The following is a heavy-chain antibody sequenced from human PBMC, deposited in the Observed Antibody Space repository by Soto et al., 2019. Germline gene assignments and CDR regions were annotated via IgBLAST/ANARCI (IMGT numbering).Heavy chain of an antibody. J-gene: IGHJ5*02. CDR2: MSAYSGNT. CDR1: GYTFTSYG. Sequence: GASVKVSCKASGYTFTSYGISWVRQAPGQGLEWMGWMSAYSGNTHYAQKLQGRVTMTTDTSTSTAYMELRSLRSDDTAVYYCARDVSEPCMMLVVNDTVDPWGQGPLVTVSA. CDR3: ARDVSEPCMMLVVNDTVDP. V-gene: IGHV1-18*04. D-gene: IGHD3-22*01.